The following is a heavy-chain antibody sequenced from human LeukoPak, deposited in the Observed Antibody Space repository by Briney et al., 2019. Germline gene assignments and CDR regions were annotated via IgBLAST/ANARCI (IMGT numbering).Heavy chain of an antibody. V-gene: IGHV3-30*02. CDR1: SSIFSSYG. J-gene: IGHJ4*02. Sequence: GGSLRLSCAVTSSIFSSYGMHWVRQAPGKGLEWVAFIRYDGSNRYYADSVKGRFTISRDNSKNTLYLQMNSLRADDTAVYYCAKGPYGYFDHWGQGTLVTVSS. D-gene: IGHD4-17*01. CDR3: AKGPYGYFDH. CDR2: IRYDGSNR.